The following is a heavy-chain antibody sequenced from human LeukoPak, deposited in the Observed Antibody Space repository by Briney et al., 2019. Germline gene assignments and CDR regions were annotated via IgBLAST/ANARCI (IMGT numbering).Heavy chain of an antibody. J-gene: IGHJ4*02. D-gene: IGHD3-10*01. CDR1: VFTFSSYA. CDR2: IGGIGVST. Sequence: PGGSLRLSCAASVFTFSSYAMCWVRQAPGKGLEWVSAIGGIGVSTYYSDSVKGGFTISRDNSKTTLYLKLNSLSAEDTAVYSCAKAAGRFGELFVDYWGQGTLVTVSS. CDR3: AKAAGRFGELFVDY. V-gene: IGHV3-23*01.